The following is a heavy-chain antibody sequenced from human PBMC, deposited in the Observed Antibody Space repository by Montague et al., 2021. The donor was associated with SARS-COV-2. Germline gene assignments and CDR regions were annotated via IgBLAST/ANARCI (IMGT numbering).Heavy chain of an antibody. CDR3: ASSGITLTGLDAFDI. J-gene: IGHJ3*02. D-gene: IGHD3-9*01. CDR2: LFLRTKRDS. Sequence: CAISGDSVSELRRRSKEITSELQSHFQRLGRLFLRTKRDSDYAEXXKGRLVITPDTSKNQVSLQLNSVIPEDTAVYFCASSGITLTGLDAFDIWGQGTVVTVSS. CDR1: GDSVSELRRR. V-gene: IGHV6-1*01.